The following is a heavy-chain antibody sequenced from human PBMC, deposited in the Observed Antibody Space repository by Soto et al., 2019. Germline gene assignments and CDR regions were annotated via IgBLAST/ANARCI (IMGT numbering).Heavy chain of an antibody. Sequence: GESLKISCKGSGYSFTSYLICWVRQMPVKGLEWMGIIYPGDSDTRYSPSFQGQVTISADKSISTAYLQWSSLKASDTAMYYCARGDYDFCSGHSDFDYWGQGTLVAVCS. CDR2: IYPGDSDT. J-gene: IGHJ4*02. CDR3: ARGDYDFCSGHSDFDY. D-gene: IGHD3-3*01. V-gene: IGHV5-51*01. CDR1: GYSFTSYL.